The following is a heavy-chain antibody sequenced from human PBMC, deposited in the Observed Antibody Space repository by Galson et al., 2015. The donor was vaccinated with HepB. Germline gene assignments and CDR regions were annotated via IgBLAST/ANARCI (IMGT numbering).Heavy chain of an antibody. CDR2: IIPIFGTA. Sequence: SVKVSCKASGGTFSSYAISWVRQAPGQGLERMGGIIPIFGTANYAQKFQGRVTITADESTSTAYMELSSLRSEDTAGYYCARGGGGVGATVAEYFQHWGQGTLVTVSS. D-gene: IGHD1-26*01. CDR3: ARGGGGVGATVAEYFQH. CDR1: GGTFSSYA. J-gene: IGHJ1*01. V-gene: IGHV1-69*13.